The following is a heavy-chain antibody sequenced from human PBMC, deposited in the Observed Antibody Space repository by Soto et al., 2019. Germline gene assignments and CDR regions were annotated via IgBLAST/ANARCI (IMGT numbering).Heavy chain of an antibody. CDR3: ARDSTSDYGIHGPFVY. CDR2: IWYGGSNK. J-gene: IGHJ4*02. CDR1: RFNSSSYG. V-gene: IGHV3-33*01. Sequence: QVQLVESGGGVVQPGRSLRFSCAASRFNSSSYGMHWVRQAPGKRLAWVAVIWYGGSNKYYADSVKGRITISRDNSKSTMYLQINNQRAEYMAVYYWARDSTSDYGIHGPFVYLGQGTLVTGSS. D-gene: IGHD3-10*01.